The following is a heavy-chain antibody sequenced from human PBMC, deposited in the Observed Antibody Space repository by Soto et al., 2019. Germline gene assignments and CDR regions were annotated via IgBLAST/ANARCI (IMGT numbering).Heavy chain of an antibody. D-gene: IGHD5-18*01. J-gene: IGHJ4*02. CDR3: ARELLTSRGYSYRLNPLDY. Sequence: SETLSLTCAVYGGSFSGYYWSWIRQPPGKGLEWIGEINHSGSTNYNPSLKSRVTISVDTSKNQFSLKLSSVTAADTAVYYCARELLTSRGYSYRLNPLDYWGQGTLVTVSS. CDR2: INHSGST. CDR1: GGSFSGYY. V-gene: IGHV4-34*01.